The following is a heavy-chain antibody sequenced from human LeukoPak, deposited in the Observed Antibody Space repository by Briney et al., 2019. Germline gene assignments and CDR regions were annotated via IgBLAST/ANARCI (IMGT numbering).Heavy chain of an antibody. J-gene: IGHJ4*02. CDR3: ARTYDSSEGFDY. V-gene: IGHV4-34*01. Sequence: SETLSLTCAVYGGSFSGYYWSWIRQPPGKGLEWIGEINHSGSTNYNPSLKSRVTISVDTSKNQFSLKLSSVTAADTAVYYCARTYDSSEGFDYWGQGTLVTVSS. D-gene: IGHD3-22*01. CDR1: GGSFSGYY. CDR2: INHSGST.